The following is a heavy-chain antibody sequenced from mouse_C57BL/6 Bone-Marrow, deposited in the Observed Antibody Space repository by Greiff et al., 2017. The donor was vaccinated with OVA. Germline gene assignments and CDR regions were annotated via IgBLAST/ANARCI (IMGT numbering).Heavy chain of an antibody. D-gene: IGHD1-1*01. CDR3: ARHHYYGSSYVGWFAY. V-gene: IGHV5-6*02. CDR2: ISSGGSYT. CDR1: GFTFSSYG. J-gene: IGHJ3*01. Sequence: DVMLVESGGDLVKPGGSLKLSCAASGFTFSSYGMSWVRQTPDKRLEWVATISSGGSYTYYPDSVKGRFTISRDNAKNTRYLQMSSLKSEDTAMYYCARHHYYGSSYVGWFAYWGQGTLVTVSA.